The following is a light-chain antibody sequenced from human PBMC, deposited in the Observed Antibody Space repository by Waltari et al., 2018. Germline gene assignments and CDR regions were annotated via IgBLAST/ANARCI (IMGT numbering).Light chain of an antibody. V-gene: IGKV3-11*01. CDR2: DAS. J-gene: IGKJ4*01. CDR3: QQGVT. CDR1: QSVGTS. Sequence: EIVLTQSPATLSLSPGERATLSCRASQSVGTSLAWYQHIPGQAPRLLILDASNRASDISPRFSGSGSGTDFSLTISGLDPEDYAVYYCQQGVTFGGGTRVEIK.